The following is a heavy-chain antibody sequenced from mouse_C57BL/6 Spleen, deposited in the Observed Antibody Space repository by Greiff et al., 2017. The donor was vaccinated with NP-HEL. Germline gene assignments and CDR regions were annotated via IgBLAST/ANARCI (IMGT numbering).Heavy chain of an antibody. D-gene: IGHD1-1*01. CDR1: GFTFSDYY. J-gene: IGHJ1*03. CDR2: INYDGSST. CDR3: ARDPYYYGSSNWYFDV. Sequence: EVKLVESEGGLVQPGSSMKLSCTASGFTFSDYYMAWVRQVPEKGLEWVANINYDGSSTYYLDSLKSRFIISRDNAKNILYLQMSSLKSEDTATYYCARDPYYYGSSNWYFDVWGTGTTVTVSS. V-gene: IGHV5-16*01.